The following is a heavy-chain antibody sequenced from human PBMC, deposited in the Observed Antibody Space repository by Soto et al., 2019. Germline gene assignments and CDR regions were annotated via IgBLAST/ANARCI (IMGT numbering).Heavy chain of an antibody. V-gene: IGHV1-69*06. CDR1: VGTFSSYA. CDR3: ARRHRDGYSNQLDY. Sequence: QVPLVQSGAEVKTPGSSLTLSYKASVGTFSSYAISWVRQAPGQGLEWMGGILPIFGTANYAQKFQGRVTISADKSTSTAYMALSSLRSEDTAVDDFARRHRDGYSNQLDYWGRGTLVTVSS. D-gene: IGHD4-4*01. J-gene: IGHJ4*02. CDR2: ILPIFGTA.